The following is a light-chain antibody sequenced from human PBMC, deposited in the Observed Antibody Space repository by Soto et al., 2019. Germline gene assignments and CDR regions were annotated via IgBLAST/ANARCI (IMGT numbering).Light chain of an antibody. Sequence: DIQMTQSPSSLSASVGDRVTITCRASQSISSYLNWYQQKPGKAPNLLIYAASSLQSGVPTRFSGSGSGTDFTLTISSLQREDFATYYCQQSYITPPTFGQGTKLEIK. CDR3: QQSYITPPT. CDR2: AAS. CDR1: QSISSY. V-gene: IGKV1-39*01. J-gene: IGKJ2*01.